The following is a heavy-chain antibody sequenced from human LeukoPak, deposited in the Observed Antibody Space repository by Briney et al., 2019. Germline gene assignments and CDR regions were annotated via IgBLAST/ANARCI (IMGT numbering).Heavy chain of an antibody. Sequence: SETLSLTCAVYGGSFSGYYWSWIRQPPGKGPEWIGEINHSGSTNYNPSLKSRVTISVDTCKNQFSLKLSSVTAADTAVYYTARRLTSVDDYVSRLYYYFTDVGGKGTTVTVSS. CDR1: GGSFSGYY. V-gene: IGHV4-34*01. CDR3: ARRLTSVDDYVSRLYYYFTDV. D-gene: IGHD3-10*01. CDR2: INHSGST. J-gene: IGHJ6*03.